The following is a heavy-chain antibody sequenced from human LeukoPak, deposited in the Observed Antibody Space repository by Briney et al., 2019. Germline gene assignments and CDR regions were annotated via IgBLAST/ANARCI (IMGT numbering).Heavy chain of an antibody. Sequence: SETLSLTCTVSAYSISSAYYWGWIRQPPGKGLEWIGSIYHSGSTYYNPSLKSRVTISVDTSKNQFSLKLSSVTAPDTAVYYCARAAGGYFDYWGQGTLVTVSS. CDR3: ARAAGGYFDY. D-gene: IGHD2-8*02. V-gene: IGHV4-38-2*02. CDR2: IYHSGST. CDR1: AYSISSAYY. J-gene: IGHJ4*02.